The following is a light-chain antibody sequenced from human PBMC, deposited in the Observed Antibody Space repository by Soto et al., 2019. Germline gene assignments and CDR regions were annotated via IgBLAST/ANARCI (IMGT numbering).Light chain of an antibody. CDR3: KQRSNWPSMYT. Sequence: EIVLTQSPATLSLSPGERATLSCRASQSVSSYLAWYQQKPGQAPRLLIYDASNRATGIPARFSGSGSGTESTLTISSLEPEDFAVYYCKQRSNWPSMYTFGQGTKLEIK. V-gene: IGKV3-11*01. CDR2: DAS. J-gene: IGKJ2*01. CDR1: QSVSSY.